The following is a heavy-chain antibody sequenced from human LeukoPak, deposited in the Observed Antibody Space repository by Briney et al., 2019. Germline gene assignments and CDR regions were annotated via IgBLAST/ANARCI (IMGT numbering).Heavy chain of an antibody. CDR1: GFTFSDYS. CDR2: ISSSSSTI. J-gene: IGHJ4*02. D-gene: IGHD3-10*01. CDR3: ARDLTYFYGRRVDY. V-gene: IGHV3-48*02. Sequence: GGSLRLSCAASGFTFSDYSINWIRQAPGKGLEWVSYISSSSSTIYYADSVKGRFTISRDNAKNSLYLQMNSLRDEDTAVYYYARDLTYFYGRRVDYWGQGTLVTVSS.